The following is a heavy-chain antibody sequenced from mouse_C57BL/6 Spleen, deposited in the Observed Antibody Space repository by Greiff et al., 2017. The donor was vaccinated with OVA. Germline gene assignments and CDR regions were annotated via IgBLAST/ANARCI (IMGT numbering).Heavy chain of an antibody. J-gene: IGHJ2*01. D-gene: IGHD1-1*01. CDR3: ARGILLRSFDY. CDR2: IYPRSGNT. Sequence: VQVVESGAELARPGASVKLSCKASGYTFTSYGISWVKQRTGQGLEWIGEIYPRSGNTYYNEKFKGKATLTADKSSSTAYMELRSLTSEDSAVYFCARGILLRSFDYWGQGTTLTVSS. CDR1: GYTFTSYG. V-gene: IGHV1-81*01.